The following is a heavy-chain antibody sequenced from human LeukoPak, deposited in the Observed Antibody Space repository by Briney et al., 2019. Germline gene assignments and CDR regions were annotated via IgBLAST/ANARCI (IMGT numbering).Heavy chain of an antibody. V-gene: IGHV1-2*02. CDR1: GYTFTGFY. CDR3: ARDPAETTPRGVTLVDY. J-gene: IGHJ4*02. D-gene: IGHD3-10*01. CDR2: ISPSSGDT. Sequence: GASAKVSCKTSGYTFTGFYIHRLRQAPGQGPEWMGWISPSSGDTNYAQKFQGRVTMTRDTSISTAYMELSRLRSDDTAVYYCARDPAETTPRGVTLVDYWGQGTLVTVSS.